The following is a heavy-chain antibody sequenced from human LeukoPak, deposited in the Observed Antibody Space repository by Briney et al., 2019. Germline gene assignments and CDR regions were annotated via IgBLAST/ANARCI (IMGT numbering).Heavy chain of an antibody. CDR3: APQPHPGFYGGNHRWFAP. V-gene: IGHV4-34*01. D-gene: IGHD4-23*01. J-gene: IGHJ5*02. CDR2: INHSGST. CDR1: GGSFSGYY. Sequence: SETLSLTCAVYGGSFSGYYWSWIRQPPGKGLEWIGEINHSGSTYYNPSLKSRVTISVDTSKNQFSLKLSSVTAADTAVYYCAPQPHPGFYGGNHRWFAPGGRGPLVPVPS.